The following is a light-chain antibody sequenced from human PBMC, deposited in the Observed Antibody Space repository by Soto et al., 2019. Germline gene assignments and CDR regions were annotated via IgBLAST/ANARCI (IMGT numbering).Light chain of an antibody. CDR3: RAYAGSNTFV. CDR1: SSNVGDNY. V-gene: IGLV2-8*01. J-gene: IGLJ1*01. Sequence: QSALAQPPSASGSPGQSVTISCTGTSSNVGDNYVSWYQQHLGTAPKLIIYEVTLRPSGVPDRFSGSKSGNTASLTVSGLHADDEADYYCRAYAGSNTFVFGTGTKLTVL. CDR2: EVT.